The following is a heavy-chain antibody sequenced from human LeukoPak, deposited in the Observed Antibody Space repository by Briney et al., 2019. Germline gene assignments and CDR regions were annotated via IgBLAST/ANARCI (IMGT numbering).Heavy chain of an antibody. Sequence: SETLSLTCTVSGGSISSSSYYWGWIRQPPGKGLEWIGSIYYSGSTYYNPSLKSRVTISVDTSKNQFSLKLSSVTAADTAVYYCARRGPNYYDSSGPDYWGQGTLVTVSS. CDR2: IYYSGST. V-gene: IGHV4-39*01. J-gene: IGHJ4*02. D-gene: IGHD3-22*01. CDR3: ARRGPNYYDSSGPDY. CDR1: GGSISSSSYY.